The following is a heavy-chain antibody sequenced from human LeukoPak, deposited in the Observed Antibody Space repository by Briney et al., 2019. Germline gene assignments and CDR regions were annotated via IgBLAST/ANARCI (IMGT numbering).Heavy chain of an antibody. V-gene: IGHV3-33*06. CDR3: ANNFDY. Sequence: VGSLRLSCAASGFTFSNYGMHWVRQAPGKGLEWVALIYYDGSNKYYADSVKGRFTISRDNSKNTLYLQMNSLRAEDTAMYYCANNFDYWGQGTLVTVSS. CDR2: IYYDGSNK. CDR1: GFTFSNYG. J-gene: IGHJ4*02.